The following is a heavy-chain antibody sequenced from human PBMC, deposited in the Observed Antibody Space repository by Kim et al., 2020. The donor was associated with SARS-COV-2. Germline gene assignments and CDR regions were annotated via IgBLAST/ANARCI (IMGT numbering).Heavy chain of an antibody. CDR3: GRAPTWNYDTRPYYFDY. CDR2: MNPNSGNT. V-gene: IGHV1-8*01. J-gene: IGHJ4*02. Sequence: ASVKVSCKASGYTFISYDINWVRQATGQGLEWMGWMNPNSGNTGYAQKFQGRVAMTKNTSINTAYMELSSLRSEDTAVYYCGRAPTWNYDTRPYYFDYWGQRTQVTVSS. D-gene: IGHD1-7*01. CDR1: GYTFISYD.